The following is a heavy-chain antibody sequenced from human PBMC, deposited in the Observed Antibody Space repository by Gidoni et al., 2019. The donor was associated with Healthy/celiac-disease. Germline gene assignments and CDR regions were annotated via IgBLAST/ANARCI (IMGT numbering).Heavy chain of an antibody. J-gene: IGHJ4*02. CDR3: ARGAKPGESDRQVPFDY. CDR2: INHSGST. D-gene: IGHD2-21*02. V-gene: IGHV4-34*01. Sequence: EINHSGSTNYNPSLKSRVTISVDTSKNQFSLKLSSVTAADTAVYYGARGAKPGESDRQVPFDYWGQGTLVTVSS.